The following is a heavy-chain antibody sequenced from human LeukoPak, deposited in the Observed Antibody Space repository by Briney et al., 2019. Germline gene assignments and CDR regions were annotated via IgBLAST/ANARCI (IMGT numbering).Heavy chain of an antibody. CDR2: IRYDGSNK. CDR1: GFTFSSYG. Sequence: GGSLGLSCAASGFTFSSYGMHWVRQAPGKGLEWVAFIRYDGSNKYYADSVKGRFTISRDNSKNTLYLQMNSLRAEDTAVYYCARLDRETYCSSTSCYVYWGQGTLVTVSS. CDR3: ARLDRETYCSSTSCYVY. J-gene: IGHJ4*02. V-gene: IGHV3-30*02. D-gene: IGHD2-2*01.